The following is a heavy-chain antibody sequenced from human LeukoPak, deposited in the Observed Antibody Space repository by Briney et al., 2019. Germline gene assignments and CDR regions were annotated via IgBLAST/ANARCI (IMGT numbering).Heavy chain of an antibody. V-gene: IGHV3-23*01. CDR2: ISGSGGST. CDR3: AKEDTVTTWGTYYYSGMDV. J-gene: IGHJ6*02. D-gene: IGHD4-11*01. Sequence: PGASLRLSCAASGFTFSSYAMSWVRQAPGKGLEWVSAISGSGGSTYYADSVKGRFTISRDNSKNTLYLQMNSLRAEDTAVYYCAKEDTVTTWGTYYYSGMDVWGQGTTVTVSS. CDR1: GFTFSSYA.